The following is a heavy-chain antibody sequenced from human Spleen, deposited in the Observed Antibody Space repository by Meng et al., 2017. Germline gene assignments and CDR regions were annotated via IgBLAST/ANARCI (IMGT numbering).Heavy chain of an antibody. CDR3: ARTDRYSSTWSDY. V-gene: IGHV4-38-2*02. CDR1: GYSISSGYY. Sequence: SETLSLTCTVSGYSISSGYYWGWIRQPPGKGLEWIGYIYYSGSTNYNPSLKSRVTISVDMSKNQFSLKLSSVTAADTAVYYCARTDRYSSTWSDYWGQGTLVTVSS. D-gene: IGHD6-13*01. J-gene: IGHJ4*02. CDR2: IYYSGST.